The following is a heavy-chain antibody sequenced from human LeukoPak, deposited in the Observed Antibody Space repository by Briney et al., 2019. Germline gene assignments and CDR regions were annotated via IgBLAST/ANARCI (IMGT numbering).Heavy chain of an antibody. J-gene: IGHJ3*02. CDR3: ARSPANLVWPLDAFDI. Sequence: ASVKVSCKASGYTFTSYGISWVRQAPGQGLEWMGWISAYNGNTNYAQKLQGRVTMTTDTSTSTAYMELRSLRSDDTAVYHCARSPANLVWPLDAFDIWGQGTMVTVSS. CDR2: ISAYNGNT. V-gene: IGHV1-18*01. CDR1: GYTFTSYG. D-gene: IGHD3-16*01.